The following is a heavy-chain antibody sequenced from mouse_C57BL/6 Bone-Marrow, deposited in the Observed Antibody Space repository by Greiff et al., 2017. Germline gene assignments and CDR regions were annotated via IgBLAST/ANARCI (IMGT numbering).Heavy chain of an antibody. Sequence: VQLQQSGPELVKPGASVKISCKASGYTFTDYYMNWVKQSHGKSLEWIGDINPNTGGTSYNPKFKGKATLTVDKSSSTAYMELRSLTSEDSAVYYCASSSIYYDYDEFAYWGQGTLVTVSA. CDR2: INPNTGGT. D-gene: IGHD2-4*01. CDR1: GYTFTDYY. V-gene: IGHV1-26*01. CDR3: ASSSIYYDYDEFAY. J-gene: IGHJ3*01.